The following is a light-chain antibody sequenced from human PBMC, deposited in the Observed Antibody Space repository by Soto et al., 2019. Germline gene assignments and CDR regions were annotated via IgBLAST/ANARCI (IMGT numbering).Light chain of an antibody. Sequence: QSALAQPASVSGSPGQSITISCTGTSSDVGRYNYVSWFQQHPGKAPKLLIYDVSNWPSGVSDRFSGSKSGNTASLTISGLQAEDEADEYCISFTAGMTFVFGTGIKLTVL. V-gene: IGLV2-14*01. CDR2: DVS. CDR1: SSDVGRYNY. J-gene: IGLJ1*01. CDR3: ISFTAGMTFV.